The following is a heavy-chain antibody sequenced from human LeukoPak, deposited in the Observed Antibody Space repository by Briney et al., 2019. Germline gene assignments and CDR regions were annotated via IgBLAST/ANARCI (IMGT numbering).Heavy chain of an antibody. J-gene: IGHJ4*02. CDR1: GDSIRSYY. CDR3: ASSYYYGSGSYSAADYFDY. CDR2: ISYSGST. Sequence: ASETLSLTCTVSGDSIRSYYWSWIRQPPGKGLEWIGCISYSGSTHYNPSLKSRLSISVDTSKNQFSLKLSSVAAADTAVYYCASSYYYGSGSYSAADYFDYWGQGTLVTVSS. D-gene: IGHD3-10*01. V-gene: IGHV4-59*08.